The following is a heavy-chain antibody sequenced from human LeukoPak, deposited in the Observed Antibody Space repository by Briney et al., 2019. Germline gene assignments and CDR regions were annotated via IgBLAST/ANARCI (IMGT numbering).Heavy chain of an antibody. J-gene: IGHJ4*02. CDR2: ISYDESNK. CDR1: GFTFSSFG. V-gene: IGHV3-30*18. Sequence: PGGSLRLSCAASGFTFSSFGMHWVRQAPGKGLEWVAVISYDESNKYYADSVKGRFTISRDNSKNTVFLQMNSLRAEDTAVYYCAKDRSIAAGGTVSEIDNWGQGTLVTVSS. D-gene: IGHD6-13*01. CDR3: AKDRSIAAGGTVSEIDN.